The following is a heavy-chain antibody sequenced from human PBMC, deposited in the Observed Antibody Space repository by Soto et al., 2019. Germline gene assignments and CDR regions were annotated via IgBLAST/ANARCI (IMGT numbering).Heavy chain of an antibody. Sequence: PSQTLSLTCAISGDSVSSNSAAWNWIRQSPSRGLEWLGRTYYRSKWYNDYAVSVKSRITINPDTSKNQFSLQLNSVTPEDTAVYYCARDRPTVYYDFWSGYRNLNWFDPWGQGTLVTVSS. D-gene: IGHD3-3*01. CDR1: GDSVSSNSAA. CDR2: TYYRSKWYN. V-gene: IGHV6-1*01. J-gene: IGHJ5*02. CDR3: ARDRPTVYYDFWSGYRNLNWFDP.